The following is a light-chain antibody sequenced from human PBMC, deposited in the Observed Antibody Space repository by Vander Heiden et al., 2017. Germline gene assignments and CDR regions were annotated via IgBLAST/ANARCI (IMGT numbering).Light chain of an antibody. CDR3: QQSYSTPYT. V-gene: IGKV1-39*01. J-gene: IGKJ2*01. CDR2: AAS. CDR1: QSISSY. Sequence: DIQMSQSPYSLSASVGARVTNTGRASQSISSYLNWYQQKPGKAPKLLIYAASSLQSGVPSRFSGSGSGTDFTLTISSLQPEDFATYYCQQSYSTPYTFGQGTKLEIK.